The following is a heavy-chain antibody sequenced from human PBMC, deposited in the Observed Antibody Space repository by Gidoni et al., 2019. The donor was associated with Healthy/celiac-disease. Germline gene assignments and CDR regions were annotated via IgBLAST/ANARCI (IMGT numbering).Heavy chain of an antibody. J-gene: IGHJ4*02. CDR1: GFTFSIYR. V-gene: IGHV3-21*01. CDR2: ISSSSSYI. CDR3: ARDERNDYSNYVGPIDY. D-gene: IGHD4-4*01. Sequence: EVQLVESGGGLVKPGGSLRLSCAASGFTFSIYRRNWVRQAPGKGLEWVSSISSSSSYIYYADSVKGRFTISRDNAKNSLYLQMNSLRAEDTAVYYCARDERNDYSNYVGPIDYWGQGTLVTVSS.